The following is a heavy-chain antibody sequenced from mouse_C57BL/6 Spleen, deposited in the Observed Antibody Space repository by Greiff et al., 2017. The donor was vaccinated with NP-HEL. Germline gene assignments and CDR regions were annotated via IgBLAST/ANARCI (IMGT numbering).Heavy chain of an antibody. CDR3: ARSGGPAMDY. CDR2: IDPSDSYT. CDR1: GYTFTSYW. D-gene: IGHD3-1*01. Sequence: VQLQQPGAELVMPGASVKLSCKASGYTFTSYWMHWVKQRPGQGLEWIGEIDPSDSYTNYNQKFKGKSTLTVDKSSSTAYMQLSSLTSEDSAVYYCARSGGPAMDYWGQGTSVTVSS. V-gene: IGHV1-69*01. J-gene: IGHJ4*01.